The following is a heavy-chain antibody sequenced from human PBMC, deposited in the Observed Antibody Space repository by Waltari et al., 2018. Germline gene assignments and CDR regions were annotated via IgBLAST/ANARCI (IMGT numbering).Heavy chain of an antibody. Sequence: QVQLQESGPGLVKPSETLSLTCTVPGGSISSYYWSWIRQPPGKGLEWIGYIYYSGSTNYNPSLKSRVTISVDTSKNQFSLKLSSVTAADTAVYYCGASSTSFPDNDYWGQGTLVTVSS. D-gene: IGHD2-2*01. CDR1: GGSISSYY. V-gene: IGHV4-59*01. CDR3: GASSTSFPDNDY. J-gene: IGHJ4*02. CDR2: IYYSGST.